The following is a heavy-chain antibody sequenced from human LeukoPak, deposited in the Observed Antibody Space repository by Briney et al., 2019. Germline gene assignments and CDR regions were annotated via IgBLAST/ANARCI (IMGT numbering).Heavy chain of an antibody. CDR2: IYYSGST. J-gene: IGHJ4*02. Sequence: SETLSLTCTVSGGSISSYYWSWIRQPPGKGLEWIGYIYYSGSTNYNPSLKSRVTISVDTSKNQFSLKLSSVTAADTAVYYCARSSDYSNYFDYWGQGTLVTVSS. V-gene: IGHV4-59*08. D-gene: IGHD4-11*01. CDR1: GGSISSYY. CDR3: ARSSDYSNYFDY.